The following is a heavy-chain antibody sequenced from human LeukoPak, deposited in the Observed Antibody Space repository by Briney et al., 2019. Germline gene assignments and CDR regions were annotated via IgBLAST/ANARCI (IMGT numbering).Heavy chain of an antibody. V-gene: IGHV3-7*01. J-gene: IGHJ4*02. CDR1: VFNFNSKW. Sequence: PGGSLRLSCATSVFNFNSKWMTWVRQAPGKGLEWVANINQDGSEKYHGDSVKGRFTISRDNAKSSLFLEMSSLRAEDTAVYYCADPPSDFWGQGTLVAVSS. CDR2: INQDGSEK. CDR3: ADPPSDF.